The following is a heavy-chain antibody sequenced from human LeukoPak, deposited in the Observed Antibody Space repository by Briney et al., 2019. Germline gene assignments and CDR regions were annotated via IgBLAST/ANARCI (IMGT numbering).Heavy chain of an antibody. Sequence: SETLSLTCAVYGGSFSGYYWSWIRQPPGKGLEWIGEINHSGSTNYNPSLKSRVTISVDTSKNQFSLKLSSVTAADTAVYYCARDYGGNSGGYWGQGTLVTVSS. V-gene: IGHV4-34*01. CDR3: ARDYGGNSGGY. CDR1: GGSFSGYY. J-gene: IGHJ4*02. D-gene: IGHD4-23*01. CDR2: INHSGST.